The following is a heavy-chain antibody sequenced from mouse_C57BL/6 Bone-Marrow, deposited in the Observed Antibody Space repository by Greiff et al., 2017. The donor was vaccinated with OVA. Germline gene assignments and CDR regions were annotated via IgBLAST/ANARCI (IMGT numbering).Heavy chain of an antibody. J-gene: IGHJ3*01. CDR3: TTEATVVAPAY. D-gene: IGHD1-1*01. Sequence: DVQLQESGAELVRPGASVKLSCTASGFNIKDDYMHWVKQRPEQGLEWIGWIDPENGDTEYASKFQGKATITADTSSNTAYLQLSSLTSEDTAVYYCTTEATVVAPAYWGQGTLVTVSA. CDR2: IDPENGDT. V-gene: IGHV14-4*01. CDR1: GFNIKDDY.